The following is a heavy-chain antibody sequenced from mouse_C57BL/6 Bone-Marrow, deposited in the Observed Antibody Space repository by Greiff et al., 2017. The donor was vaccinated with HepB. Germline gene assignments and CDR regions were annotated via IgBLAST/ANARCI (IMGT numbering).Heavy chain of an antibody. D-gene: IGHD1-1*01. V-gene: IGHV7-3*01. Sequence: EVQGVESGGGLVQPGGSLSLSCAASGFTFTDYYMSWVRQPPGKALEWLGFIRNKANGYTTEYSASVKGRFTISRDNSQSILYLQMNALRAEDSATYYCARYKDGSSYDYYAMDYWGQGTSVTVSS. CDR1: GFTFTDYY. CDR3: ARYKDGSSYDYYAMDY. J-gene: IGHJ4*01. CDR2: IRNKANGYTT.